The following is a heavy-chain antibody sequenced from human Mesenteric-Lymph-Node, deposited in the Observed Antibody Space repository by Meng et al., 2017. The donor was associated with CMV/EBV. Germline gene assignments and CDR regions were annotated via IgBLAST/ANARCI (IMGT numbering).Heavy chain of an antibody. CDR3: TTGIYGMDV. D-gene: IGHD2/OR15-2a*01. J-gene: IGHJ6*02. Sequence: GGSLRLSCAASGFTFNNAWMSWVRQAPGKGLEWVGRIRSKTDDGTTDYAAPVKGRFIISRDDSKNTLYLQMNSLKTEDTAVYYWTTGIYGMDVWGQGTTVTVSS. CDR1: GFTFNNAW. CDR2: IRSKTDDGTT. V-gene: IGHV3-15*01.